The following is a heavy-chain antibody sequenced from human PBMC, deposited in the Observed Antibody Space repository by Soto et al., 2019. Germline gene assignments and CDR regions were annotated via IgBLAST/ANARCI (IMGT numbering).Heavy chain of an antibody. CDR2: ISDGGST. D-gene: IGHD4-17*01. Sequence: SETLSLTCNVSGGSIYTYYWNWIRQSPGKGLEWIGYISDGGSTNYNPSLKSRVTISVDTSKKQVSLKLSSVSAADTAVYYCARDYGDYQFDYWGQGTLVTVSS. V-gene: IGHV4-59*12. CDR1: GGSIYTYY. J-gene: IGHJ4*02. CDR3: ARDYGDYQFDY.